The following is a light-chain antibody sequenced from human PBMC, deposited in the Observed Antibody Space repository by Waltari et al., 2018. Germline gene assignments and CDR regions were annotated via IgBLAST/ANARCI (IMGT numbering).Light chain of an antibody. J-gene: IGKJ2*01. CDR2: AAS. CDR1: QSISDW. V-gene: IGKV1-39*01. Sequence: DIQMTQSPSTLSASVGDRVTITCRASQSISDWLAWYQQKPGKAPKLLIYAASSLQSGVPSRFSGSGSGTDFTLTISSLQPEDFVTYYCQQSYSTPRTFGQGTRLEIK. CDR3: QQSYSTPRT.